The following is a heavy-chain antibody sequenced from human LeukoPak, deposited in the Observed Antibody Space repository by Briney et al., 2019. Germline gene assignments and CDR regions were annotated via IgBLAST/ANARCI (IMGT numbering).Heavy chain of an antibody. J-gene: IGHJ6*02. CDR1: GGSISSYY. D-gene: IGHD2-15*01. CDR2: IYYSGST. CDR3: ARFQGGWYYYGMDV. V-gene: IGHV4-59*08. Sequence: SETLSLTCTVSGGSISSYYWSWIRQPPGKGLEGIGYIYYSGSTNYNPSLKSRVTISVDTSKNQFSLKLSSVTAADTAVYYCARFQGGWYYYGMDVWGQGTTVTVSS.